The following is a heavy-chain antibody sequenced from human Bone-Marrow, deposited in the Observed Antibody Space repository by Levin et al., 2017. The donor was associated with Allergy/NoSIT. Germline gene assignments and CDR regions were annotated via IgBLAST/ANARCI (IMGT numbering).Heavy chain of an antibody. CDR1: GFTFSTYA. D-gene: IGHD1-26*01. Sequence: GGSLRLSCTASGFTFSTYAIHWVRQAPGKGLEWVAIISSHGINKYYADSLKGRFTISRDNSKNTLFLQMNSLGTEDTATYYCARDPTGFRNTYYGPEEGDYAMDVWGQGTTVTVSS. V-gene: IGHV3-30*04. CDR2: ISSHGINK. J-gene: IGHJ6*02. CDR3: ARDPTGFRNTYYGPEEGDYAMDV.